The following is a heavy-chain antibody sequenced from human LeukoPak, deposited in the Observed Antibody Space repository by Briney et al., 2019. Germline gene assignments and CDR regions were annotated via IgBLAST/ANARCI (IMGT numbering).Heavy chain of an antibody. V-gene: IGHV4-4*07. CDR2: ISGSSGST. J-gene: IGHJ3*02. CDR3: ARGPSGRDGFDI. Sequence: PSETLSLTCTVSGGTISYYWSWIRQPAGKGLEWIGRISGSSGSTNYNPSLKSRVTMSVDTSKKQSSLKVSSVTAADTAVYYCARGPSGRDGFDIWGQGTMVTVSS. CDR1: GGTISYY. D-gene: IGHD6-19*01.